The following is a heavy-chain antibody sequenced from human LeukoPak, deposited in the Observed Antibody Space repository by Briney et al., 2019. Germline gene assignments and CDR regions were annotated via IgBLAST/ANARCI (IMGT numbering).Heavy chain of an antibody. J-gene: IGHJ4*02. V-gene: IGHV4-59*01. Sequence: SETLSLTCTVSGGSISSCYWSWIRQPPGKGLEWIGYIYYSGSTNYNPSLKSRVTISVDTSKNQFSLKLSSVTAADTAVYYCARAGYYDSSGYLDYWAREPWSPSPQ. CDR3: ARAGYYDSSGYLDY. CDR2: IYYSGST. D-gene: IGHD3-22*01. CDR1: GGSISSCY.